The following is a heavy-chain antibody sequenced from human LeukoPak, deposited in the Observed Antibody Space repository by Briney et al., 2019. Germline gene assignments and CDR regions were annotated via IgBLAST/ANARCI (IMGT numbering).Heavy chain of an antibody. D-gene: IGHD1-26*01. CDR2: INHSGST. J-gene: IGHJ6*02. CDR3: ARGPLSDYYYYGMDV. CDR1: GGSFSGYY. V-gene: IGHV4-34*01. Sequence: SETPSLTCAVYGGSFSGYYWSWIRQPPGKGLEWIGEINHSGSTNYNPSLKSRVTISVDTSKNQFFLKLSSVTAADTAVYYCARGPLSDYYYYGMDVWGQGTTVTVSS.